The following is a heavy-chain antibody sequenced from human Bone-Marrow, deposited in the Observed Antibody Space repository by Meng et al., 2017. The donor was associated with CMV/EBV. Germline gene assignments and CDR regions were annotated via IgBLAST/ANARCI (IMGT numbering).Heavy chain of an antibody. CDR3: ARTRITIFGVVIGFDWFDP. Sequence: SETLSLTCTVSGGSISSGDYYWSWIRQPPGKGLEWIGYIYYSGSTYYNPSLKSRVTISVDTSKNPFSLKLSSVTAADTAVYYCARTRITIFGVVIGFDWFDPWGQGTLVTVSS. D-gene: IGHD3-3*01. J-gene: IGHJ5*02. CDR2: IYYSGST. V-gene: IGHV4-30-4*08. CDR1: GGSISSGDYY.